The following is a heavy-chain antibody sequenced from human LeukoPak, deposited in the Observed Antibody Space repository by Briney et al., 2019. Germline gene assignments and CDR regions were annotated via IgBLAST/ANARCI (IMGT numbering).Heavy chain of an antibody. V-gene: IGHV4-39*07. CDR2: IYYSGST. Sequence: NPSETLSLTCTVSGGSISSSSYYWGWIRQPPGKGLEWIGSIYYSGSTYYNPSLKSRVTISVDTSKNQFSLKLSSVTAADTAVYYCARGGYYDSSEYVDPFPFDYWGQGTLVTVSS. D-gene: IGHD3-22*01. CDR1: GGSISSSSYY. CDR3: ARGGYYDSSEYVDPFPFDY. J-gene: IGHJ4*02.